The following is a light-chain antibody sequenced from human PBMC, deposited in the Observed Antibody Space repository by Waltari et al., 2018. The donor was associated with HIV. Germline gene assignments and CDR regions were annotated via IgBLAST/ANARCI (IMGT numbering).Light chain of an antibody. CDR1: SSDAGGYNY. Sequence: QSALTQPASASGSPGQSITITCTGTSSDAGGYNYVPWYQPPPGKAPKLRIFEVSNRPSGVSNRFSGSKSVNTASLTISGLQAEDEADYYCSSYTTRSTPDPNWVFGGGTKLTVL. J-gene: IGLJ3*02. CDR3: SSYTTRSTPDPNWV. V-gene: IGLV2-14*01. CDR2: EVS.